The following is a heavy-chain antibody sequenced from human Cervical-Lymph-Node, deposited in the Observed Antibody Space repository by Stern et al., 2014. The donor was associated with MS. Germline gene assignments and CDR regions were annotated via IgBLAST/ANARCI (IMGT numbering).Heavy chain of an antibody. V-gene: IGHV4-59*01. CDR3: AREGPDYGDYDGYYGMDV. CDR2: IYYSGST. CDR1: GGSLSSYY. D-gene: IGHD4-17*01. Sequence: VQLVESGPGLVKPSETLSLTCTVSGGSLSSYYWSWIRQPPGQGLEWIGYIYYSGSTNYNPSLKSRVTISVDTSKNQFSLKLSSVTAADTAVYYCAREGPDYGDYDGYYGMDVWGQGTTVTVSS. J-gene: IGHJ6*02.